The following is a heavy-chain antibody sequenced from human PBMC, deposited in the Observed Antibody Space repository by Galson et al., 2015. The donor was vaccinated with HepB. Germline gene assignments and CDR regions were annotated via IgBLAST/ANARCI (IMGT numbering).Heavy chain of an antibody. J-gene: IGHJ6*02. CDR2: IDWDDDK. Sequence: PALVKPTQTLTLTCTFSGFSLSTSGMCVSWIRQPPGKALEWLARIDWDDDKYYSTSLKTRLTISKDTSKNQVVLTMTNMDPVDTATYYCARIVLNRYNWIPTDYYYYGMDVWGQGTTVTVSS. D-gene: IGHD1-20*01. CDR3: ARIVLNRYNWIPTDYYYYGMDV. CDR1: GFSLSTSGMC. V-gene: IGHV2-70*11.